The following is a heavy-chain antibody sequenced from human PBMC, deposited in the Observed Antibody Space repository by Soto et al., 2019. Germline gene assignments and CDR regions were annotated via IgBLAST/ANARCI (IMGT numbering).Heavy chain of an antibody. J-gene: IGHJ4*02. D-gene: IGHD3-22*01. Sequence: QGQLVQSGAEVKKPGASVKVSCKASGYTFTSYGISWVRQAPGQGLEWMGWISAYNGNTNYAQKLQGRVTMTTDTSTSTAYMELRSLRSDDTAVYYCARDGNLNYYDSSGYYVFDYWGQGTLVTVSS. CDR2: ISAYNGNT. CDR3: ARDGNLNYYDSSGYYVFDY. CDR1: GYTFTSYG. V-gene: IGHV1-18*01.